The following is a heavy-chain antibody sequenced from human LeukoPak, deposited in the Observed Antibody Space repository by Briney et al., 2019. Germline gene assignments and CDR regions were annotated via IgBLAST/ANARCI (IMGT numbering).Heavy chain of an antibody. CDR2: IHDSGST. CDR3: ARVVAAAGNNWFDP. CDR1: GDSISSGGYS. J-gene: IGHJ5*02. D-gene: IGHD6-13*01. Sequence: SETLSLTCVVSGDSISSGGYSWSWIRQTPGKGLEWIAYIHDSGSTYNNPSLKSRLSISIDTSKNQFSLKLTSVSAADTAVYYCARVVAAAGNNWFDPWGQGTLVTVSP. V-gene: IGHV4-30-4*07.